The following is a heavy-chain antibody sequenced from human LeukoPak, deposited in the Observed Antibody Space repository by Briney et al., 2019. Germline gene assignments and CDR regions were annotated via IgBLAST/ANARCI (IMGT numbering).Heavy chain of an antibody. Sequence: GGSLRLSCAASGFTFSSYWMHWVRQAPGKGLVWVSRINSDGSSTSYADSVKGRFTISRDNAKNTLYLQMNSLRAEDTAVYYCARDAGEVVISADYFDYSGREPWSPSPQ. J-gene: IGHJ4*02. CDR2: INSDGSST. CDR3: ARDAGEVVISADYFDY. D-gene: IGHD3-22*01. V-gene: IGHV3-74*01. CDR1: GFTFSSYW.